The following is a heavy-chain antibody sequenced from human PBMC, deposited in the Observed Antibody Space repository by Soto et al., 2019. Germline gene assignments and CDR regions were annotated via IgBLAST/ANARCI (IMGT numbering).Heavy chain of an antibody. CDR3: ATYLTSYNWFDP. D-gene: IGHD3-9*01. CDR1: GGSFSGYY. J-gene: IGHJ5*02. Sequence: SETLSLTCAVYGGSFSGYYWSWIRQPPGKGLEWIGEINHSGSTNYNPSLKSRVTISVDTSKNQFSLKLSSVTAADTAVYYCATYLTSYNWFDPWGQGTLVTVSS. V-gene: IGHV4-34*01. CDR2: INHSGST.